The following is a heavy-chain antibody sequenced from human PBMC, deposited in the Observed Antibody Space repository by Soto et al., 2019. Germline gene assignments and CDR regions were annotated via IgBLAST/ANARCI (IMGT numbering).Heavy chain of an antibody. CDR1: GGTFSSYA. CDR3: ARSQGGSILRVLYHHSYYGMVC. CDR2: IIPIFGTA. Sequence: SVKVSCKAPGGTFSSYAISWVRQAPGQGLEWMGGIIPIFGTANYAQKFQGRVTITADESTSTGYMELSSLRSEDTAVYYCARSQGGSILRVLYHHSYYGMVCWGQRT. D-gene: IGHD2-15*01. V-gene: IGHV1-69*13. J-gene: IGHJ6*02.